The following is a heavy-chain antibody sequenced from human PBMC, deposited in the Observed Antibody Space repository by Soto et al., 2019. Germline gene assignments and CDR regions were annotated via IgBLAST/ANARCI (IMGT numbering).Heavy chain of an antibody. J-gene: IGHJ6*02. CDR2: SFHSGST. CDR1: GGSISSGGYF. CDR3: ARGDAGYYGMDV. V-gene: IGHV4-30-2*01. Sequence: SETLSLTCAVSGGSISSGGYFWSWVRQPPGKGLEWIGYSFHSGSTSYNAPLKSRVIISVDRSKNQFSLKLSSVTTADTAVYFCARGDAGYYGMDVWGQGTTVT.